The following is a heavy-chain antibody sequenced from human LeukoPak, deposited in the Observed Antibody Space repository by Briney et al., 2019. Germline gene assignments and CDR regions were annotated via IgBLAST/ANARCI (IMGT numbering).Heavy chain of an antibody. V-gene: IGHV1-18*01. CDR3: ARALNYYDKSWFDP. CDR2: ISAYNGNT. Sequence: ASVKVSCKASGYTFTSYGISWVRQAPGQGLEWMGWISAYNGNTNYAQKLQGRVTMTTDTSTSTAYMELSSLRSEDTAVYYCARALNYYDKSWFDPWGQGTLVTVSS. CDR1: GYTFTSYG. D-gene: IGHD3-22*01. J-gene: IGHJ5*02.